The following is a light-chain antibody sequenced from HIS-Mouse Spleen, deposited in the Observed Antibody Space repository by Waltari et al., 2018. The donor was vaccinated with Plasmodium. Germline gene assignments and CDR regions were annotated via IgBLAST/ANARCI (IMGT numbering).Light chain of an antibody. CDR3: AAWDDSLNGYV. CDR2: SYN. Sequence: QSVLTQPPSASGTPGQRVTISCSGSSSNIGSNTVNWYQQLPGTAPKLLIYSYNQRPSGVPDRFAGSKSGTSASLAIRGLQSEDEADYYCAAWDDSLNGYVFGTGTKVTGL. CDR1: SSNIGSNT. V-gene: IGLV1-44*01. J-gene: IGLJ1*01.